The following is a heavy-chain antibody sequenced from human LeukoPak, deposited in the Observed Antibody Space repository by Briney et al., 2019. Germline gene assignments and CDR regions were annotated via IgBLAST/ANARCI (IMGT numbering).Heavy chain of an antibody. CDR1: GFIFSSYG. Sequence: GRSLRLSCAASGFIFSSYGMHWVRQAPGKGLEWVAVISDDGNNKYYVDSVKGRFTISRDNSKNTLYLQMNSLRVEDTAVYYCAKDSPPMYNWFDPWGQGTLVTVSS. V-gene: IGHV3-30*18. CDR2: ISDDGNNK. CDR3: AKDSPPMYNWFDP. J-gene: IGHJ5*02.